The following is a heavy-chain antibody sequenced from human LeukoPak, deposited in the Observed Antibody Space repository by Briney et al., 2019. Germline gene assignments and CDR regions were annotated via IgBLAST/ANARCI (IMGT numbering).Heavy chain of an antibody. Sequence: GGSLRLSCTVSGFTVSSNSMSWVRQAPGKGLEWVSFIYSDNTHYSDSVKGRFTISRDNSKNTLYLQMNSLRAEDTAVYYCAKVTSKLATIRGYFDNWGQGTLVTVSS. D-gene: IGHD5-24*01. V-gene: IGHV3-53*01. J-gene: IGHJ4*02. CDR2: IYSDNT. CDR3: AKVTSKLATIRGYFDN. CDR1: GFTVSSNS.